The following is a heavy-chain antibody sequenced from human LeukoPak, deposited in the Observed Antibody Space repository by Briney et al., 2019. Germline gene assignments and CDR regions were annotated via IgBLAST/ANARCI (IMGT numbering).Heavy chain of an antibody. J-gene: IGHJ6*02. D-gene: IGHD6-13*01. Sequence: GESLKISCKGSGYSFTSYWIGWVRQMPGKGLEWMGIIYPGDSDTRYSPSFQGQVTISAGKSISTAYPQWSSLKASDTAMYYCARQGAIAAAGTDYYYGMDVWGQGTTVTVSS. CDR3: ARQGAIAAAGTDYYYGMDV. CDR2: IYPGDSDT. V-gene: IGHV5-51*01. CDR1: GYSFTSYW.